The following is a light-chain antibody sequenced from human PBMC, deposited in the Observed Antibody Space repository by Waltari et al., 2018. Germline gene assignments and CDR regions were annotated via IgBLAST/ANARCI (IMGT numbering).Light chain of an antibody. Sequence: DIVMTQSPDSLTVSLGERATINCKSSQSVLSSSTTKNYLGCYQQKPGQPPKLLITWASTRESGVPDRFSGSGSGTDFTLTISSLQAEDVAVYYCQQCYTFPYTFGQGTKLEIK. J-gene: IGKJ2*01. CDR2: WAS. CDR3: QQCYTFPYT. CDR1: QSVLSSSTTKNY. V-gene: IGKV4-1*01.